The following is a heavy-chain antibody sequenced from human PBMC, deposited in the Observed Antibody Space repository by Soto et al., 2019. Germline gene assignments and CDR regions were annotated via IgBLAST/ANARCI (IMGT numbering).Heavy chain of an antibody. D-gene: IGHD3-22*01. CDR3: ARLATYDSSGYYYYYYGMDV. CDR2: IYPGDSDT. J-gene: IGHJ6*02. Sequence: PGESLKISCKGSGYSFTSYWIGWVRQMPGKGLEWMGIIYPGDSDTRYSPSFQGQVTISADKSISTAYLQWSSLKASDTAMYYCARLATYDSSGYYYYYYGMDVWGQGTTATVSS. CDR1: GYSFTSYW. V-gene: IGHV5-51*01.